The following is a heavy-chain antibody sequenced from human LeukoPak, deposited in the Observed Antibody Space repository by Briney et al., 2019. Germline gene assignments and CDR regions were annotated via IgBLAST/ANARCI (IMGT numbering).Heavy chain of an antibody. V-gene: IGHV3-13*01. CDR3: ARAGESSGDDAFDI. CDR2: IGTAGDT. CDR1: GYTFSSYY. J-gene: IGHJ3*02. Sequence: PGGSLRLSCAASGYTFSSYYMHWVRQATGKGLEWVSAIGTAGDTYYPGSMKGRFTISRENAKNSLYLQMNSLRAGDTAVYYCARAGESSGDDAFDIWGQGTMVTVSS. D-gene: IGHD6-19*01.